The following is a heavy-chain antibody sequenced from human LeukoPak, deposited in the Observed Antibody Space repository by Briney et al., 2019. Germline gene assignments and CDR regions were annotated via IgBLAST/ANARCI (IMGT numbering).Heavy chain of an antibody. D-gene: IGHD5-18*01. V-gene: IGHV5-51*01. Sequence: GESLKISCKGTGYNFTTYWIGWVRQMPGKGLEWMGIISPADSDTRYSPSFQGQVTISADKSISTAYLQWSSLKASDTAMYYCAGAAGYSYGPWGYWGQGTLVTVSS. CDR2: ISPADSDT. CDR3: AGAAGYSYGPWGY. J-gene: IGHJ4*02. CDR1: GYNFTTYW.